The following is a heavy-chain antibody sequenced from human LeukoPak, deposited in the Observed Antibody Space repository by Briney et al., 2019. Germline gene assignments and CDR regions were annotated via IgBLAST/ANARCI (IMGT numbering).Heavy chain of an antibody. CDR3: TRTKFQLGHSFDS. Sequence: PGGSLRLSCTASGFTFSSYWTNWVRQAPGKGLEWVANIKQDGSEIYYVDSVKGRFTISRDNAKNSLYLQMDSLRAEDTAVYYRTRTKFQLGHSFDSWGQGTLVTVSS. V-gene: IGHV3-7*01. CDR1: GFTFSSYW. CDR2: IKQDGSEI. D-gene: IGHD2-2*01. J-gene: IGHJ4*02.